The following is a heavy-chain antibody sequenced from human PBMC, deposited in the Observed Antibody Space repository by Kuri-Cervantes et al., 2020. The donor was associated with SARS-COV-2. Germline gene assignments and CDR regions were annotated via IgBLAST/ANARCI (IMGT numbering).Heavy chain of an antibody. Sequence: GGSLRLSCAVSGFTFDDYAMHWVRQAPGKGLEWVSGISWNSGSIGYADSVKGRFTISRDNAKNSLYLQMNSLRAEDTAVYYCAREGGSGSYYDHYYYYYYMDVWGKGTTVTVSS. CDR1: GFTFDDYA. CDR3: AREGGSGSYYDHYYYYYYMDV. V-gene: IGHV3-9*01. J-gene: IGHJ6*03. CDR2: ISWNSGSI. D-gene: IGHD3-10*01.